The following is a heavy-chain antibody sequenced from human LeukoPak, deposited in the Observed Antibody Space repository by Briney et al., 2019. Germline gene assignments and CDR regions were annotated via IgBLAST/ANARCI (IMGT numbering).Heavy chain of an antibody. CDR1: GGSISSSSYY. CDR3: ARDDHVVVFDY. Sequence: PSETLSLTCTVSGGSISSSSYYWGWLRQPPGKGLEWIGSIYYSGSTYYNPSLKSRVTISVDTSKNQFSLKLSSVTAADTAVYYCARDDHVVVFDYWGQGTLVTVSS. D-gene: IGHD3-16*02. CDR2: IYYSGST. V-gene: IGHV4-39*07. J-gene: IGHJ4*02.